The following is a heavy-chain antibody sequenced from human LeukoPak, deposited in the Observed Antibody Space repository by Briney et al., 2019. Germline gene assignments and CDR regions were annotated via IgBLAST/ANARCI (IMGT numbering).Heavy chain of an antibody. V-gene: IGHV4-59*08. CDR3: ARLKPGGLDV. CDR2: ISYSGST. J-gene: IGHJ6*02. CDR1: SGSISSDY. Sequence: SGPTLVNPSETLSLTCTVSSGSISSDYWTWIRQPPGEGLEWIGYISYSGSTNYNPSLKSRVTISLDTSKKQFSLNLSSVTAADTAVYYYARLKPGGLDVWGQGTTVTVSS.